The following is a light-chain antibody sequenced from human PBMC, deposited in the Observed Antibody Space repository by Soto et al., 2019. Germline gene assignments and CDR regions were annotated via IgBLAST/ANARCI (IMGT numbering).Light chain of an antibody. CDR1: SSNIGSNT. CDR2: SNN. V-gene: IGLV1-44*01. J-gene: IGLJ3*02. Sequence: QSVLTQPPSASGTPGQRVTISCSGSSSNIGSNTVNWYQQLPGTAPKLLIYSNNQRPSGVPDRFSGSKSGTSASLAISGLQSEDEADYYCAAWDASLHGWVFGGGTKLTVL. CDR3: AAWDASLHGWV.